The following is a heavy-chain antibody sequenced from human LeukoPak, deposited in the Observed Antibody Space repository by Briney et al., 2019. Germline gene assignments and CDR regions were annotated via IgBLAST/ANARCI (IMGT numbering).Heavy chain of an antibody. CDR2: IYYSGST. Sequence: PSETLSLTCTVSGGPISSGDYYWSWIRKPPGKGLEWIGYIYYSGSTYYNPSLKSRVTISVDTSKNQFSLKLSSVTAADTAVYYCARVGGGNFCFDYWGQGTLVTVSS. D-gene: IGHD4-23*01. V-gene: IGHV4-30-4*01. CDR3: ARVGGGNFCFDY. CDR1: GGPISSGDYY. J-gene: IGHJ4*02.